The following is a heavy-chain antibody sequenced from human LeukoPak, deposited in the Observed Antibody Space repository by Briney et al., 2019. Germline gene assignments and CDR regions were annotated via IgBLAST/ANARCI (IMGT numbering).Heavy chain of an antibody. D-gene: IGHD3-10*01. CDR3: ARSPPDFGDPFDI. J-gene: IGHJ3*02. CDR2: IYPGDSDT. Sequence: PGESLKISCKGSGYSFTSYWIGWVRQMPGKGLEWMGIIYPGDSDTRYSPSFQGQVTISADKSISTAYLQWSSLKASDTAMYYCARSPPDFGDPFDIWGQGTMVTVSS. CDR1: GYSFTSYW. V-gene: IGHV5-51*01.